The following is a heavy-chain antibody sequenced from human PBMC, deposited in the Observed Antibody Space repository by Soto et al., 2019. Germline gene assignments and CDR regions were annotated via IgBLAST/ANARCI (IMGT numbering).Heavy chain of an antibody. CDR3: ARDNVVLSTFDAFDI. J-gene: IGHJ3*02. Sequence: QVQLVESGGGVIQPGRSLRLSCAASGFTFSSFAIHWVRQAPGKGLEWVAVISYDGSNYYYADSVKGRFTISRDNSKNTLYLQLNSLRAEDTAVYYCARDNVVLSTFDAFDIWGQGTMVTVSS. V-gene: IGHV3-30-3*01. CDR2: ISYDGSNY. D-gene: IGHD3-22*01. CDR1: GFTFSSFA.